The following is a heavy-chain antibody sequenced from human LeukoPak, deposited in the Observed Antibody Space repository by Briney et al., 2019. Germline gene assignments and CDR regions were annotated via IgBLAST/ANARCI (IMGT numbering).Heavy chain of an antibody. CDR2: ISYDGSNK. V-gene: IGHV3-30-3*01. CDR3: ARSGSYYYFDY. Sequence: GGSLRLSCAASGFTFSSYAMHWVRQAPGKGLEWVAVISYDGSNKYYADSVKGRFTISRDNSKNTLYLQVNSLRAEDTAVYYCARSGSYYYFDYWGQGTLVTVSS. J-gene: IGHJ4*02. CDR1: GFTFSSYA. D-gene: IGHD1-26*01.